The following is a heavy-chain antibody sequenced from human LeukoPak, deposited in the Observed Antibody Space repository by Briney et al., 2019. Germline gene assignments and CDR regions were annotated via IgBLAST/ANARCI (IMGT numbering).Heavy chain of an antibody. D-gene: IGHD4-17*01. J-gene: IGHJ5*02. CDR2: VMPLFGTA. CDR3: ARDVHGDYGSGWFDP. V-gene: IGHV1-69*05. CDR1: GGTFNNSV. Sequence: SVKVSCKTSGGTFNNSVISWVRQAPGQGLEWLGGVMPLFGTAGYAQKFQGRVTITKDESTRTVYLELTSLTSDDTAVYYCARDVHGDYGSGWFDPWGQGTLVSVSS.